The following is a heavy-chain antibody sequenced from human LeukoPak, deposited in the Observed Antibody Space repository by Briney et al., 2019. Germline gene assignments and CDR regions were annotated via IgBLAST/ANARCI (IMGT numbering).Heavy chain of an antibody. CDR2: ISSSGSTI. Sequence: GGSLRLSCAASGFTFSSYEMNWVRQAPGKGLEWVSYISSSGSTIYYADSVKGRFTISRDNAKNSLYLQMNSLRAEDTAVYYCARDGTYYDILAGHYIGTNFDYWGQGTLVTVSS. V-gene: IGHV3-48*03. D-gene: IGHD3-9*01. CDR3: ARDGTYYDILAGHYIGTNFDY. J-gene: IGHJ4*02. CDR1: GFTFSSYE.